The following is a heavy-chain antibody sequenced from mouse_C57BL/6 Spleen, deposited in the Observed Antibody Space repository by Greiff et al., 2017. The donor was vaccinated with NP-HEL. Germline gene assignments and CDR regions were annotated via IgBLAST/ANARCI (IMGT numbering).Heavy chain of an antibody. CDR1: GYAFSSSW. CDR2: FYPGDGDT. Sequence: VQLQQSGPELVKPGASVKISCKASGYAFSSSWMNWVKQRPGKGLEWIGRFYPGDGDTNYNGKFKGKATLTADKSSSTAYMQLSSLTSEDSAVYFCARPRYYGSSAFAYWGQGTLVTVSA. CDR3: ARPRYYGSSAFAY. V-gene: IGHV1-82*01. D-gene: IGHD1-1*01. J-gene: IGHJ3*01.